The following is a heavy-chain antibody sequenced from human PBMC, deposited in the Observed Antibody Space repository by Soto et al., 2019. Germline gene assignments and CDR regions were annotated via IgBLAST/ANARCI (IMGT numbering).Heavy chain of an antibody. Sequence: GGSLRLSCAASGFTLSNYAMSWVRQAPGKGLEWVSDISGSGGSTYYADSVKGRFTISRDNSKNTVYLQMNGLRAEDTAIYYCAKEGTGAFWKTFQHWGQGTLVTVSS. CDR3: AKEGTGAFWKTFQH. CDR2: ISGSGGST. D-gene: IGHD3-3*01. J-gene: IGHJ1*01. CDR1: GFTLSNYA. V-gene: IGHV3-23*01.